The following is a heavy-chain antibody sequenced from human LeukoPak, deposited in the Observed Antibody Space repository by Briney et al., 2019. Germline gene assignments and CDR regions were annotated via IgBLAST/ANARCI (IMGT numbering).Heavy chain of an antibody. J-gene: IGHJ6*03. Sequence: KPGESLKISCKGSGYSFTSYWIGWVRQMPGKGLEWMGIIYPGDSDTRYSPSFQGQVTISADKSISTAYLQWSSLKASDTAMYYCARHPSIAARPNLLGYYYYYMDVWGKGTTVTVTS. D-gene: IGHD6-6*01. CDR2: IYPGDSDT. V-gene: IGHV5-51*01. CDR3: ARHPSIAARPNLLGYYYYYMDV. CDR1: GYSFTSYW.